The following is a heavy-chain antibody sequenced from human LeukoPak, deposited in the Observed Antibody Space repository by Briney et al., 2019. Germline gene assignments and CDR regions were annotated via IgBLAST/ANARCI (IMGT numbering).Heavy chain of an antibody. J-gene: IGHJ4*02. CDR3: ARGKSGYTFGPLDS. D-gene: IGHD5-18*01. CDR2: INPNGITT. V-gene: IGHV3-74*01. CDR1: GFIFRNYW. Sequence: GGSLRLSCAASGFIFRNYWMHWVRHAPGKGLVWVARINPNGITTTYTDSVKGRFTISRGNSKNTLYLQMNSLRAEDTAVYFCARGKSGYTFGPLDSWGQGTLVTVSS.